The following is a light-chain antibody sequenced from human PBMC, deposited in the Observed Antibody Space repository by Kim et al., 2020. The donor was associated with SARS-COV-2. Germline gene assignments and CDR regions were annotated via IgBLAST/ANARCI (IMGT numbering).Light chain of an antibody. Sequence: CPGERATLSRGASLSVCSCVSWDQRRPGETPRLLIYETSTRATGIPARFRGSVAVAEFTLSTSSLEPEEFADYYCEQSSNWAPTFGGGNKVGIK. J-gene: IGKJ4*01. CDR1: LSVCSC. CDR3: EQSSNWAPT. V-gene: IGKV3-11*01. CDR2: ETS.